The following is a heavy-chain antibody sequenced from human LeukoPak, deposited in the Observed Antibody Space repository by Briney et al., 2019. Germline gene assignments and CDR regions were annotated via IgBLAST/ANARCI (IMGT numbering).Heavy chain of an antibody. CDR1: GFAVSDYY. CDR2: ISSSGSTI. J-gene: IGHJ4*02. D-gene: IGHD2-2*01. CDR3: ARSIPAGNRR. Sequence: GGSLRLSCAASGFAVSDYYMSWIRQAPGKGLEWVSYISSSGSTIDYADSVKGRFTISRDNAKNSLYLQMNSLRAEDTAVYYCARSIPAGNRRWGQGTLVTVSS. V-gene: IGHV3-11*01.